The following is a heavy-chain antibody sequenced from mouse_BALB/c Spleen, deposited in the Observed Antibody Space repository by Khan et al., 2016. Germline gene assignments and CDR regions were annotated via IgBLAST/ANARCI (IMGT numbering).Heavy chain of an antibody. V-gene: IGHV14-4*02. CDR1: AFTIINYF. J-gene: IGHJ4*01. CDR3: NAGWLGRDYYAMDY. CDR2: MVPESGVT. D-gene: IGHD4-1*01. Sequence: VQLQQSGAELVRPGASVKLSCTASAFTIINYFMHWVKQRPEQGLEWIGGMVPESGVTDYAPTFKGKATLTADTSSNTAYLQLSSLTSEDTAVYYCNAGWLGRDYYAMDYWGQGTSVTVSS.